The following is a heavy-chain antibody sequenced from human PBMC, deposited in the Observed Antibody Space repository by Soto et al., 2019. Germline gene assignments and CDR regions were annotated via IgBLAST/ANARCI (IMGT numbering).Heavy chain of an antibody. V-gene: IGHV3-9*01. J-gene: IGHJ4*02. CDR1: GFTFDDYA. D-gene: IGHD3-22*01. Sequence: GGSLRLSCAASGFTFDDYAMHWVRQAPGKGLEWVSGISWNSGSIGYADSVKGRFTISRDNAKNSLYLQMNSLRAEDTALYYCAKSYDSSGYHFDYCGQGALVTVSS. CDR2: ISWNSGSI. CDR3: AKSYDSSGYHFDY.